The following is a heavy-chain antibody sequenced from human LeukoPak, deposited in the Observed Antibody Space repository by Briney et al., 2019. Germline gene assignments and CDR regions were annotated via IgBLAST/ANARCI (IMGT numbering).Heavy chain of an antibody. CDR2: IYSDGST. Sequence: GGSLRLSCAASGFTVTGNYMSRVRQAPGKGLEWVSVIYSDGSTYYADSVKGRFTISRDNSKNTLYFQMNSLRAEDTAVYYCARASGKGSGSGYWGQGTLVTVSS. J-gene: IGHJ4*02. D-gene: IGHD6-19*01. CDR1: GFTVTGNY. CDR3: ARASGKGSGSGY. V-gene: IGHV3-66*01.